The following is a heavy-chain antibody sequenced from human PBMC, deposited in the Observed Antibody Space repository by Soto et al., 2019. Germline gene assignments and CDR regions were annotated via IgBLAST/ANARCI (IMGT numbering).Heavy chain of an antibody. D-gene: IGHD2-8*01. CDR2: INPSGGST. V-gene: IGHV1-46*01. Sequence: ASVKVSCKASGYTFSSYDMNWVRQAPGQGLEWMGIINPSGGSTSYAQKFQGRVTMTTDTSTSTAYMELSSLRSEDTAVYYCARCMQGDDYGGCMDVWGQGTTVTVSS. CDR3: ARCMQGDDYGGCMDV. CDR1: GYTFSSYD. J-gene: IGHJ6*02.